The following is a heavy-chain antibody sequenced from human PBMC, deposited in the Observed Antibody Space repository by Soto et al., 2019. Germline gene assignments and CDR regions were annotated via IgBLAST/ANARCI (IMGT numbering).Heavy chain of an antibody. CDR2: IWYDGSNK. CDR1: GFTFSSYG. J-gene: IGHJ4*02. Sequence: PGGSLRLSCAASGFTFSSYGMHWVRQAPGKGLEWVAVIWYDGSNKYYADSVKGRFTISRDNSKNTLYLQMNSLRAEDTAVYYCARDGIRGVIPLYYFDYWGQGTLVTVSS. CDR3: ARDGIRGVIPLYYFDY. V-gene: IGHV3-33*01. D-gene: IGHD3-10*01.